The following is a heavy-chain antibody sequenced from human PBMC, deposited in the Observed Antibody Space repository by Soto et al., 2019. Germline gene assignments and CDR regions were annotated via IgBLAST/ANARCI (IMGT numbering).Heavy chain of an antibody. J-gene: IGHJ5*02. CDR3: ARDYYDSSGYEKYNWFDP. Sequence: SETLSLTCTVSGCSISSGDYYWSWIRQPPGKGLEWIGYIYYSGSTYYNPSLKSRVTISVDTSKNQFSLKLSSVTAADTAVYYCARDYYDSSGYEKYNWFDPWGQGTLVTVSS. CDR1: GCSISSGDYY. V-gene: IGHV4-30-4*01. CDR2: IYYSGST. D-gene: IGHD3-22*01.